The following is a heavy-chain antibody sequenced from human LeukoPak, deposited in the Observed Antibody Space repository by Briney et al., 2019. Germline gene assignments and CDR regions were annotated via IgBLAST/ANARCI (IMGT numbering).Heavy chain of an antibody. CDR1: GYTFTGYY. J-gene: IGHJ5*02. CDR3: ARDGYSSSWYEIEFDP. Sequence: ASVKVFCKASGYTFTGYYMHWVRKAPGQGLEWMGWINPNSGGTNYAQKFQGRVTMTRDTSISTAYMELSRLRSDDTAVYYCARDGYSSSWYEIEFDPWGQGTLVTVS. V-gene: IGHV1-2*02. D-gene: IGHD6-13*01. CDR2: INPNSGGT.